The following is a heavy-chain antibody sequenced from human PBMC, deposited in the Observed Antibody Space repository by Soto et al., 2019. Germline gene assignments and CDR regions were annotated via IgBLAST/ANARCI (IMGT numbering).Heavy chain of an antibody. Sequence: GGSLRLSCAASGFTVSSNYMSWVRQAPGKGLEWVSVIYSGGSTYYADSVKGRFTISRDNSKNTLYLQMNSLRAEDTAVYYCAREGRYSSSWYYDYWGQGTLVTVSS. CDR1: GFTVSSNY. CDR3: AREGRYSSSWYYDY. J-gene: IGHJ4*02. D-gene: IGHD6-13*01. V-gene: IGHV3-53*01. CDR2: IYSGGST.